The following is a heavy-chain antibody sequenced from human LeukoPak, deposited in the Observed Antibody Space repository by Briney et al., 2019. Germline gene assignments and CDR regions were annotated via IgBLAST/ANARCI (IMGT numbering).Heavy chain of an antibody. J-gene: IGHJ4*02. CDR3: ARSPSFIAVAGYYFDY. V-gene: IGHV4-39*07. CDR1: GDSISSSTYY. CDR2: IYYSGST. Sequence: SETLSLTCAVSGDSISSSTYYCGWIRQPPGKGLEWIGTIYYSGSTNYNPSLKSRVTISVDTSKNQFSLKLSSVTAADTAVYYCARSPSFIAVAGYYFDYWGQGTLVTVSS. D-gene: IGHD6-19*01.